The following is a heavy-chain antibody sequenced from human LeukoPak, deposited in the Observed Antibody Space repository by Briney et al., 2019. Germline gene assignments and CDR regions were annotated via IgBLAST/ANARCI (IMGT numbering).Heavy chain of an antibody. CDR2: INAGNGNT. Sequence: GASVKVSCKASGYTFTSYAMHWVRQAPGQRLEWMGWINAGNGNTKYSQKFQGRVTITRDTSASTAYMELSSLRSEDTAVYYCARLPEESGSYFSYWGQGTLVTVSS. V-gene: IGHV1-3*01. CDR1: GYTFTSYA. D-gene: IGHD1-26*01. CDR3: ARLPEESGSYFSY. J-gene: IGHJ4*02.